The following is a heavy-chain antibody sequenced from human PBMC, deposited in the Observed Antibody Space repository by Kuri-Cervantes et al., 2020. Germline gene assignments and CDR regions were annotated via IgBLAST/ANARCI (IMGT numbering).Heavy chain of an antibody. CDR2: ISSSSSYI. CDR3: ARDANVYYYYGMDV. V-gene: IGHV3-21*01. Sequence: GESLKISCAASGFILGCYGIYWVRQAPGKGLEWVSSISSSSSYIYYADSVKGRFTISRDNAKNSLYLQMNSLRAEDTAVYYCARDANVYYYYGMDVWGQGATVTVSS. J-gene: IGHJ6*02. CDR1: GFILGCYG.